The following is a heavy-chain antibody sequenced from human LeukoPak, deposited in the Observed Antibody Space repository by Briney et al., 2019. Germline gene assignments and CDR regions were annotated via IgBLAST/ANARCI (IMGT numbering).Heavy chain of an antibody. D-gene: IGHD1-26*01. CDR2: IYYSGST. J-gene: IGHJ5*02. V-gene: IGHV4-39*01. CDR1: GGSISSSSYY. Sequence: SETLSLTCTVSGGSISSSSYYWGWIRPPPGKWLEWIGSIYYSGSTYYNPSLKSRVTISVDTSKNQFSLKLSSVTAADTAVYYCARHRSGRELTWGQGTLVTVSS. CDR3: ARHRSGRELT.